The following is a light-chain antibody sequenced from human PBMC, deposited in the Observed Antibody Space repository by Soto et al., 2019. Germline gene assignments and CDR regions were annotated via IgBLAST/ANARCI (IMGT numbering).Light chain of an antibody. Sequence: QAVVTQPPSVSGAPGQRVTISCAGSSSNIGAGYDVHWYQQLPGTAPKLLIYGNSNRPSGVPDRFSASKSGTSASLAITGLQAEDEADYYCQSYDSSLSAHVVFGGGTKVTVL. V-gene: IGLV1-40*01. CDR2: GNS. CDR3: QSYDSSLSAHVV. J-gene: IGLJ2*01. CDR1: SSNIGAGYD.